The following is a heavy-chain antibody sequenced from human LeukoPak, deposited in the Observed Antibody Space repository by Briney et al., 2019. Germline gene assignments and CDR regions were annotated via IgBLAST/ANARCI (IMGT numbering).Heavy chain of an antibody. Sequence: PSETLSLTCAVYGVSFSGYYWSWIRQPPGKGLEWIGEINHSGSTNYNPSLKSRVIISVDTSKNQFSLKLSSVTAADTAVYYCQSRFLEWLLDYWGQGTLVTVSS. D-gene: IGHD3-3*01. CDR2: INHSGST. J-gene: IGHJ4*02. CDR1: GVSFSGYY. V-gene: IGHV4-34*01. CDR3: QSRFLEWLLDY.